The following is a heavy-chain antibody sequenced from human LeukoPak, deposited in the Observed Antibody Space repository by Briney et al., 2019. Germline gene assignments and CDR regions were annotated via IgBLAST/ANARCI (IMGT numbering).Heavy chain of an antibody. D-gene: IGHD5-18*01. J-gene: IGHJ4*02. V-gene: IGHV4-59*08. CDR3: ARLDPVDTTMVRGYFDY. CDR2: VYDSGRT. Sequence: SETLSLTCTVSGGSMSTNYWTWIRQPPGKALEWIGYVYDSGRTNYNPSLKSRVTISEDTSKSQFSLKLTSVTAADTAVYYCARLDPVDTTMVRGYFDYWGQGTLVTVSS. CDR1: GGSMSTNY.